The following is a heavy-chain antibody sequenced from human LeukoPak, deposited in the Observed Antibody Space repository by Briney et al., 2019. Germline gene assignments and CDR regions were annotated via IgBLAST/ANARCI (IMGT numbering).Heavy chain of an antibody. D-gene: IGHD6-13*01. V-gene: IGHV4-34*01. Sequence: GEINHSGSTNYNPSLKSRVTISVDTSKNQFSLKLSSVTAADTAVYYCARAVAAAGSPYFDYWGQGTLVTVSS. CDR3: ARAVAAAGSPYFDY. CDR2: INHSGST. J-gene: IGHJ4*02.